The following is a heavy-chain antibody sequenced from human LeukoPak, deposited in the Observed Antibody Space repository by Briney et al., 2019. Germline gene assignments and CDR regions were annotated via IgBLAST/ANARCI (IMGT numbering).Heavy chain of an antibody. CDR1: GFTFSSYA. J-gene: IGHJ4*02. CDR3: AKDSGGVLWFGDFDPGY. Sequence: GGSLRLSCAASGFTFSSYAMSWVRQAPGKGLEWVSAISGIGGSTYYADSVKGRFTISRDNSKNTLYLQMNSLRAEDTAVYYCAKDSGGVLWFGDFDPGYWGQGTLVTVSS. CDR2: ISGIGGST. D-gene: IGHD3-10*01. V-gene: IGHV3-23*01.